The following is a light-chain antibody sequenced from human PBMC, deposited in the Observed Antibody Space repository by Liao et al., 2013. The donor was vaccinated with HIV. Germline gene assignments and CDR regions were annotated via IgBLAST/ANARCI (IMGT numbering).Light chain of an antibody. J-gene: IGLJ2*01. CDR1: NLGDKF. V-gene: IGLV3-1*01. CDR2: EDT. CDR3: QAWDSSVVV. Sequence: SYELTQPPSVSVSPGQTASITCSGDNLGDKFSCWYYQKPGQSPVLVIYEDTKRPSGIPERFSGSNSGNTATLTISGTQPMDEADYYCQAWDSSVVVFGGGTKLTVL.